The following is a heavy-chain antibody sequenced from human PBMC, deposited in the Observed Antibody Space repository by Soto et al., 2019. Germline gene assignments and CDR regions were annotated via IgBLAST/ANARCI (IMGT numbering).Heavy chain of an antibody. D-gene: IGHD2-15*01. Sequence: GGSLRLSCAVSGFTFSNYWMSWVRQAPGKGLEWVANIKQDGSEKSYVDSVKGRFTISRDNAKNSLYLQMNSLRAEDTAVYYCANDRSGGPIVVPWFDPWGQGTLVTVSS. CDR1: GFTFSNYW. CDR3: ANDRSGGPIVVPWFDP. V-gene: IGHV3-7*01. J-gene: IGHJ5*02. CDR2: IKQDGSEK.